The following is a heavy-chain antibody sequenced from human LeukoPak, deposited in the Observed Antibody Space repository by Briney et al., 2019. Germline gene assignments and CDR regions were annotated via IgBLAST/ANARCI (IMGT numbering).Heavy chain of an antibody. D-gene: IGHD6-19*01. CDR1: GFTFSSYA. V-gene: IGHV3-23*01. Sequence: GGSLRLSCAASGFTFSSYAMSWVRQAPGKGLEWVSAISGSGGSTYYADSVKGRFTISRDNSKNTLYLQMNSLRAEDTAVYYCAKSLRYSGVWFWFDPWGQGTLVTVSS. J-gene: IGHJ5*02. CDR3: AKSLRYSGVWFWFDP. CDR2: ISGSGGST.